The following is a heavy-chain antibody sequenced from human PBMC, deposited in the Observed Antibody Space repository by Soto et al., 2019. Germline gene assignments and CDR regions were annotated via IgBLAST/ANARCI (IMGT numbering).Heavy chain of an antibody. J-gene: IGHJ4*02. Sequence: GSLRLSCAASGFTFSNYGMHWVRQAPGKGLEWVAFIWYDGGNKYYAESVKGRFTISRDNSKNTLYLQMNSLRAEDTAVYYCARDGDVNTGFGKDYWGQGTLVTVSS. V-gene: IGHV3-33*01. D-gene: IGHD3-16*01. CDR3: ARDGDVNTGFGKDY. CDR1: GFTFSNYG. CDR2: IWYDGGNK.